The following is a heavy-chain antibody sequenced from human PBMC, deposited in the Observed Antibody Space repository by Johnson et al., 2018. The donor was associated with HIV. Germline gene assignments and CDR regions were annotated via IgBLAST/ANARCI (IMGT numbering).Heavy chain of an antibody. D-gene: IGHD3-10*01. V-gene: IGHV3-13*01. J-gene: IGHJ3*02. CDR1: GFTFSSYD. Sequence: VQLVESGGGLVQPGGSLRLSCAASGFTFSSYDMHWVRQATGKGLEWVSAIGTAGDTYYPGSVKGRFTISRENAKNSLYLQMNSLRAGDTAVYYCASAGRFGELLYWYAFDIWGQGTMVTVSS. CDR2: IGTAGDT. CDR3: ASAGRFGELLYWYAFDI.